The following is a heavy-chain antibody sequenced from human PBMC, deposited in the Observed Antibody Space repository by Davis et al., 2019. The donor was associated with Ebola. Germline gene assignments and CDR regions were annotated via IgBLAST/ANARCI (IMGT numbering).Heavy chain of an antibody. CDR2: INHSGST. V-gene: IGHV4-34*01. Sequence: MPGGSLRLSCAVYGGSFSGYYWSWIRQPPGKGLEWIGEINHSGSTNYNPSLKSRVTISVDTSKNQFSLKLSSVTAADTAVYYCARVRRITMIVVVISQSYYYYGMDVWGQGTTVTVSS. J-gene: IGHJ6*02. D-gene: IGHD3-22*01. CDR3: ARVRRITMIVVVISQSYYYYGMDV. CDR1: GGSFSGYY.